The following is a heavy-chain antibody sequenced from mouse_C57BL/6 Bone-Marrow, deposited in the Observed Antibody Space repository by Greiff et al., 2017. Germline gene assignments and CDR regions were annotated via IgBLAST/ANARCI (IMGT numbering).Heavy chain of an antibody. V-gene: IGHV1-81*01. CDR1: GYTFTSYG. CDR2: IYPRSGNT. Sequence: VQLQQSGAELARPVASVKLSCKASGYTFTSYGISWVKQRTGQGLEWIGEIYPRSGNTYYNEKFKGKATLTADKSSSTAYMELRSLTSEDSAVYLCARMRYFYAMDYWGQGTSVTVSS. J-gene: IGHJ4*01. CDR3: ARMRYFYAMDY.